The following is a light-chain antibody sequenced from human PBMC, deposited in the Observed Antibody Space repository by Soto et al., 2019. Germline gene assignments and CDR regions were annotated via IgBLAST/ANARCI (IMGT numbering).Light chain of an antibody. CDR1: QGISNY. CDR2: GAS. J-gene: IGKJ3*01. Sequence: DIQMTQSPSSLSASVGDRVTITCRASQGISNYLAWYQQKPGKVPKLLMYGASTLQSGVPSRFSGSGSGTEFTLIISSLQPEDVATYYCQKYNSAPQTFGPGNKVDIK. V-gene: IGKV1-27*01. CDR3: QKYNSAPQT.